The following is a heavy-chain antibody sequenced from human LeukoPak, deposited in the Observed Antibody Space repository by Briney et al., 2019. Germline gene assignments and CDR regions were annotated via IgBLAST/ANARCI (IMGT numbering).Heavy chain of an antibody. J-gene: IGHJ4*02. Sequence: PSETLSLTCTVSGGSISSYYWSWIRQPPGKGLEWIGYIYYSGSTNYNPSLKSRVTISVDTSKNQFSLKLSSVTAADTAVYYCARLAAAGTSSIYKFDYWGQGTLVTVSS. D-gene: IGHD6-13*01. V-gene: IGHV4-59*12. CDR3: ARLAAAGTSSIYKFDY. CDR2: IYYSGST. CDR1: GGSISSYY.